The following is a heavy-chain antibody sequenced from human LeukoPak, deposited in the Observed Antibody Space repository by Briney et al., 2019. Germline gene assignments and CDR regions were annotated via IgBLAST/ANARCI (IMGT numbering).Heavy chain of an antibody. Sequence: EASVKVSCKASGYTFTGYYMHWVRQATGQGLEWMGWVNPNSGNTGYAQKFQGRVTMTRNTSISTVYMELSSLRSEDTAVYYCARGFGTREYYYYYYYMDVWGKGTTVTVSS. D-gene: IGHD1-1*01. J-gene: IGHJ6*03. CDR2: VNPNSGNT. CDR3: ARGFGTREYYYYYYYMDV. V-gene: IGHV1-8*02. CDR1: GYTFTGYY.